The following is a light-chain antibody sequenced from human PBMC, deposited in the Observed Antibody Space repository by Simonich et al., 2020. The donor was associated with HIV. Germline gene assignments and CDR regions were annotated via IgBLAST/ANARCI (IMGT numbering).Light chain of an antibody. V-gene: IGLV3-10*01. CDR2: EDS. CDR1: ALPKKS. J-gene: IGLJ3*02. CDR3: QAWDSSTASLV. Sequence: SYELTQPPSVSVSPGQTARITCSGDALPKKSASWYQQRSGQAPVLVIYEDSKRPSGIPERFSGSSSGTMATLTIRGAQAMDEADDYCQAWDSSTASLVFGGGTKLTVL.